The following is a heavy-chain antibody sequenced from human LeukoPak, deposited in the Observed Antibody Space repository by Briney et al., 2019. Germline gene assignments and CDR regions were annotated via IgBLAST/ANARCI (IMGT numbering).Heavy chain of an antibody. CDR1: GFSLRASGVG. J-gene: IGHJ4*02. V-gene: IGHV2-5*02. CDR2: MYWDVDK. Sequence: FGPTLVNPTQTLTLTCTFSGFSLRASGVGVGWIRQPPGKALEWLALMYWDVDKRYSPSLKSRLTITKDTSKNKVVLTMTNMDCVDTATYYCAHRGTGSGGSCYDYWGQGALVTVSS. CDR3: AHRGTGSGGSCYDY. D-gene: IGHD2-15*01.